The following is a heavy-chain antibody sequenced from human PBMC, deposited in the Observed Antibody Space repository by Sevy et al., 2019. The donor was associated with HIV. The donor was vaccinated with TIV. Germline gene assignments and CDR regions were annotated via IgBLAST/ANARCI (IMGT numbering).Heavy chain of an antibody. V-gene: IGHV4-59*08. D-gene: IGHD1-26*01. Sequence: SETLSLSCTVSGGSITSLYWNWIRQPPGKGLEWIANIYYNGHINYNPSLKSLVTLSLDTSKNQFSLRRSSVTAADTAMYYCAGENAWGRGYSWGQGTLVTVSS. CDR2: IYYNGHI. J-gene: IGHJ4*02. CDR1: GGSITSLY. CDR3: AGENAWGRGYS.